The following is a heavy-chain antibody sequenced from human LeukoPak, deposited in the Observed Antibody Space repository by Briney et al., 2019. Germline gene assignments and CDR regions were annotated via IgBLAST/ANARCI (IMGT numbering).Heavy chain of an antibody. J-gene: IGHJ4*02. CDR3: ARGGDTARHFDY. CDR2: INHSGST. CDR1: GGSIRSYY. Sequence: PSETLSLTCTVSGGSIRSYYWSWIRQPPGKGLEWIGEINHSGSTNYNPSLKSRVIISVDTSKNQFSLKLSSMTAADTAVYYCARGGDTARHFDYWGQGTLVTVSS. V-gene: IGHV4-34*01. D-gene: IGHD5-18*01.